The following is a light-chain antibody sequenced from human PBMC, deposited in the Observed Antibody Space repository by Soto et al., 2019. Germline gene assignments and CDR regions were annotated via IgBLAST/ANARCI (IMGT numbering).Light chain of an antibody. Sequence: EIVLTQSPGTQSLSPGERATLSSRASQSVSSNYLAWYQQKPGQAPRLLIYGASSRATGIPDRFSGSGSGTDFTLTISRLEPEDFAVYYCQHYGRSAYTFGQGTTLEIK. CDR3: QHYGRSAYT. V-gene: IGKV3-20*01. CDR2: GAS. CDR1: QSVSSNY. J-gene: IGKJ2*01.